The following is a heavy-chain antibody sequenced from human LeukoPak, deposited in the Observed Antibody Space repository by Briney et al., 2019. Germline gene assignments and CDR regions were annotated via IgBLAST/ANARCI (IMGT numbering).Heavy chain of an antibody. CDR3: ARDRSYYYGSGSDVVDNIPSLYV. J-gene: IGHJ6*02. Sequence: ASVKVSCKASGYTFTSYYMHWVRQAPGQGLEWMGIINPSGGSTSYAQKFQGRVTMTRDTSTSTVYMELSSLRSEDTAVYYCARDRSYYYGSGSDVVDNIPSLYVWGQGTTVTVS. V-gene: IGHV1-46*01. CDR2: INPSGGST. CDR1: GYTFTSYY. D-gene: IGHD3-10*01.